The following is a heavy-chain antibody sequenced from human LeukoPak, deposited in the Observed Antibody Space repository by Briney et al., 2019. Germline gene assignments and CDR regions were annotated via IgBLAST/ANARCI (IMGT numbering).Heavy chain of an antibody. D-gene: IGHD5-18*01. CDR1: GGSFSGYY. V-gene: IGHV4-34*01. J-gene: IGHJ4*02. CDR2: INHSGST. CDR3: AGTGIQLWSKLFDY. Sequence: PSETLSLTCAVYGGSFSGYYWSWIRQPPGKGLEWIGEINHSGSTNYNPSLKSRVTISVDTSKNQFSLKLSSVTAADTAVYYCAGTGIQLWSKLFDYWGQGTLVTVSS.